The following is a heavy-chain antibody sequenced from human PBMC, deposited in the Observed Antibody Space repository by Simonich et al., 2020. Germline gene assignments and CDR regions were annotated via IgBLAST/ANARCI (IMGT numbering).Heavy chain of an antibody. Sequence: QLQLQESGPGLVKPSETLSLTCTVSGGSISSSSYYWGGIRQPPGKGLGWIGSIYYSGSTYYNPSLKSRVTISVDTSKNQFSLKLSSVTAADTAVYYCARHAGFAFDIWGQGTMVTVSS. CDR2: IYYSGST. D-gene: IGHD6-13*01. CDR1: GGSISSSSYY. J-gene: IGHJ3*02. V-gene: IGHV4-39*01. CDR3: ARHAGFAFDI.